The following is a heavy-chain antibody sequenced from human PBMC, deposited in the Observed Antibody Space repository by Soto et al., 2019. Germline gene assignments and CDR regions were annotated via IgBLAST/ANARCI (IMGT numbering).Heavy chain of an antibody. CDR1: GFTFSDYS. D-gene: IGHD1-1*01. CDR2: ISSTGSYT. Sequence: EVQLVESGGGLVKPGGSLRLSCAASGFTFSDYSINWVRQAPGKGLEWVSSISSTGSYTYYADSVKGRFTIARDNAKKSLYLQMTSLRAEDTAAYYCARGQLFAYLGQGTLVTVSS. V-gene: IGHV3-21*01. CDR3: ARGQLFAY. J-gene: IGHJ4*02.